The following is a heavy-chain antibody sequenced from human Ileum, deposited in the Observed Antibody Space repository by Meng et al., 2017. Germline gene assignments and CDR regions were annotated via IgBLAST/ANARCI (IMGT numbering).Heavy chain of an antibody. CDR1: GYSISSGYY. J-gene: IGHJ4*02. D-gene: IGHD5-24*01. CDR3: ARDYRGDGYNFAY. Sequence: SETLSLTCTVSGYSISSGYYWGWIRQPPGKGLEWIATIYRSGATYYNSSLKSRVTISLDTSRNQFSLKLSSVTAADTAVYYCARDYRGDGYNFAYWGQGELVNGAS. CDR2: IYRSGAT. V-gene: IGHV4-38-2*02.